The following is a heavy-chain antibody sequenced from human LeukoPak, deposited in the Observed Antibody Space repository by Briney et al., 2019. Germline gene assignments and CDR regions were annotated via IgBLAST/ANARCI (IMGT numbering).Heavy chain of an antibody. D-gene: IGHD4-23*01. J-gene: IGHJ4*02. CDR2: IYYSGST. CDR1: GGSISSGDYY. Sequence: PSQTLSLTCTVSGGSISSGDYYWSWIRQSPGKGLEWIGYIYYSGSTYYNPSLKSRVTISVDTSKNQFSLKLSSVTAADTAVYYCARGGDYGGKSETDYWGQGTLVTVSS. CDR3: ARGGDYGGKSETDY. V-gene: IGHV4-30-4*08.